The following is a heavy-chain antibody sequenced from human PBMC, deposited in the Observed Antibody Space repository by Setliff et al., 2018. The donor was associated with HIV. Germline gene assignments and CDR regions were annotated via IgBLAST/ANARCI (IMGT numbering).Heavy chain of an antibody. Sequence: PSETLSLTCTVSGGSISSHYWSWVRQTPGKGLEWIGSISYSGSTNHNPSLKSRVTISIDTSKNQFSLKVSSVAAADTAVYYCARVDRCSGGSCYFIDYWGQGTLVTVSS. D-gene: IGHD2-15*01. CDR3: ARVDRCSGGSCYFIDY. CDR2: ISYSGST. CDR1: GGSISSHY. V-gene: IGHV4-59*08. J-gene: IGHJ4*02.